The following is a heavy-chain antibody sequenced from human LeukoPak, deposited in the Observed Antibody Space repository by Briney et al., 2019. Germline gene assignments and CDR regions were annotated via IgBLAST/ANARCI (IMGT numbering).Heavy chain of an antibody. Sequence: SETLSLTCTVSGGSISSGGYYWSWIRQPPGKGLEWIGYIYHSGSTYYNPSLKSRVTISVDRSKNQFSLKLSSVTAADTAVYYCARAGEDGYNYGPYYFDYWGQGTLVTVSS. D-gene: IGHD5-24*01. V-gene: IGHV4-30-2*01. J-gene: IGHJ4*02. CDR3: ARAGEDGYNYGPYYFDY. CDR2: IYHSGST. CDR1: GGSISSGGYY.